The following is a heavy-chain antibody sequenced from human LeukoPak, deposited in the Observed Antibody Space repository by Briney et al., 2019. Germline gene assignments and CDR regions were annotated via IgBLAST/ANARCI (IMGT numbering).Heavy chain of an antibody. V-gene: IGHV3-23*01. CDR3: ANANGYSSGWYVY. CDR1: GFTFSSYA. D-gene: IGHD6-19*01. Sequence: PGGSLRLSCAASGFTFSSYAMSWVRQAPGKGLEWVSAISGSGGSTYYADSVKGRFTISRDNSKNTLYLQMNSLRAEDTAVYYCANANGYSSGWYVYWGQGTLVTVSS. CDR2: ISGSGGST. J-gene: IGHJ4*02.